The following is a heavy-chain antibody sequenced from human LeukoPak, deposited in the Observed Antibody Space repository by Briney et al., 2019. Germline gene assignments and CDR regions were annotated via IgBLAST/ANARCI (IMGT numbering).Heavy chain of an antibody. Sequence: GASVKVSCKASGYSFTSYWIGWVRQMPGKGLEWMGIIYPGDSDTRYSPSFQGQVTISADKSISTAYLQWSSLKASDTAMYYCARAATPDAFDIWGQGTMVTVSS. CDR3: ARAATPDAFDI. V-gene: IGHV5-51*01. CDR2: IYPGDSDT. D-gene: IGHD2-15*01. CDR1: GYSFTSYW. J-gene: IGHJ3*02.